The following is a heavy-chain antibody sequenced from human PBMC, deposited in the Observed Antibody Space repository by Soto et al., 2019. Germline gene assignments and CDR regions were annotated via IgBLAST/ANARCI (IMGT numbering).Heavy chain of an antibody. V-gene: IGHV3-30-3*01. D-gene: IGHD6-13*01. CDR2: ISYDGTNK. J-gene: IGHJ6*02. Sequence: GGSLRLSXAASGFTFSSYTMHWVRQAPGKGLEWMTVISYDGTNKYYADSVKGRFTISRDNSKNTLYLQMNSLRAEDTAVYYCARDLTAAGYLYYYGLDVWGQGTTVTVSS. CDR1: GFTFSSYT. CDR3: ARDLTAAGYLYYYGLDV.